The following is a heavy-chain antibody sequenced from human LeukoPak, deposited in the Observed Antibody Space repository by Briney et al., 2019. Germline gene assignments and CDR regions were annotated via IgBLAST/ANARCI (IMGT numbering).Heavy chain of an antibody. V-gene: IGHV1-69*02. CDR2: IIPILGIA. J-gene: IGHJ3*02. Sequence: ASVKVSCKASGGTFSSYTISWVRQAPGQGLEWMGRIIPILGIANYAQKFQGRVTITADKSTSTAYMELSSLRSEDTAVYYCARGLTLYAFDIWGQGTMVTVSS. CDR3: ARGLTLYAFDI. CDR1: GGTFSSYT. D-gene: IGHD4/OR15-4a*01.